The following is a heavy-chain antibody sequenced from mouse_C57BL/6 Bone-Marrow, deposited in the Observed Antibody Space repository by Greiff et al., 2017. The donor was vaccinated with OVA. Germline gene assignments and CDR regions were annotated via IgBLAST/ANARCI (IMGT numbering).Heavy chain of an antibody. V-gene: IGHV14-4*01. CDR2: IDPENGDT. CDR3: TIESFDY. J-gene: IGHJ2*01. CDR1: GFNIKDDY. Sequence: EVKLMESGAELVRPGASVKLSCTASGFNIKDDYMHWVKQRPEQGLEWIGWIDPENGDTEYASKFQGKATITADTSSNTAYLQLSSLTSEDTAVYYCTIESFDYWGQGTTLTVSS.